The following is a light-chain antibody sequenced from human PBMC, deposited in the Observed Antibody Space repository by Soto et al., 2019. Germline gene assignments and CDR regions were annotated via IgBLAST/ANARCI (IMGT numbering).Light chain of an antibody. V-gene: IGKV3-20*01. CDR2: GAS. CDR3: QQYDSSPRT. CDR1: QSFNSNY. J-gene: IGKJ1*01. Sequence: EIVLTQSPGTLSLSPGERATLSCTASQSFNSNYLAWYQQKPGQGPRPLMYGASSRATGIPDRFCGSGSGPDFSLAISRLEHEDFSVYYCQQYDSSPRTFGQGTKVEI.